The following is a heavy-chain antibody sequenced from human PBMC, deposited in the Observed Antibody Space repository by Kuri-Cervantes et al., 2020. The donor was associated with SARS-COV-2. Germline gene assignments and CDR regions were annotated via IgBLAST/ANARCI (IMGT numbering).Heavy chain of an antibody. CDR3: ARHARGWYRDDY. V-gene: IGHV4-39*01. CDR2: IYYSGST. J-gene: IGHJ4*02. Sequence: SETLSLTCTVSGGSISSSSYYWGWIRQPPGKGLEWIGSIYYSGSTYYNPSLKSRVTISVDTSKNQFSLKLSSVIAADTAVCYCARHARGWYRDDYWGQGTLVTVSS. CDR1: GGSISSSSYY. D-gene: IGHD6-19*01.